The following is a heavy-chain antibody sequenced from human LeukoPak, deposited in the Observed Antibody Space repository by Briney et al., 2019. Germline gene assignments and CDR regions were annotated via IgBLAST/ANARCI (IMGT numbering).Heavy chain of an antibody. V-gene: IGHV4-30-2*01. Sequence: SETLSLTCAVSGGSISSGGYSWNWIRQPPGKGLAWIGYIYHSGSTYYNPSLKSRVTISVDTSKNQFSLKLSSVTAADTAVYYCARGGSSGWFFDYWGQGTLVTVSS. CDR2: IYHSGST. D-gene: IGHD6-19*01. CDR1: GGSISSGGYS. J-gene: IGHJ4*02. CDR3: ARGGSSGWFFDY.